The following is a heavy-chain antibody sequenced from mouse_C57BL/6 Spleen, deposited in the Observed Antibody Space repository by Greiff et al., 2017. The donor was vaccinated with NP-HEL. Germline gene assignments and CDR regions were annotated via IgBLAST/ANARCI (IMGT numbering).Heavy chain of an antibody. CDR3: ARWYYGSSYFDD. CDR2: IYPRSGNT. D-gene: IGHD1-1*01. Sequence: VQLQQSGAELARPGASVKLSCKASGYTFTSYGISWVKQRTGQGLEWIGEIYPRSGNTYYNEKFKGKATLTADKSSSTAYMELRSLTSEDSAVYFCARWYYGSSYFDDWGQGTTLTVSS. CDR1: GYTFTSYG. V-gene: IGHV1-81*01. J-gene: IGHJ2*01.